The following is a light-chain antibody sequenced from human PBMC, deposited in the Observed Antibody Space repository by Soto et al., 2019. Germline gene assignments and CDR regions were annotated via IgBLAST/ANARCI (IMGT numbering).Light chain of an antibody. CDR2: ENN. J-gene: IGLJ1*01. CDR1: SSNIGNNY. Sequence: QSVLTQPPSVSAAPGQKVTISCSGSSSNIGNNYVSWYQQLPGTAPKLLIYENNKRPSGIPDRFSGSKSGTSATLGITGLQTGDEADYYCGTWDSSLSADVFGTGTKRHRP. V-gene: IGLV1-51*02. CDR3: GTWDSSLSADV.